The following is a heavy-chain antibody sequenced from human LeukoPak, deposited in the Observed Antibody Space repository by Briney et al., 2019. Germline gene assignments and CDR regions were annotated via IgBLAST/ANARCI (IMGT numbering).Heavy chain of an antibody. J-gene: IGHJ4*02. CDR2: MNPNSGNT. V-gene: IGHV1-8*03. CDR3: ARAAMTTVTQGFDY. Sequence: ASVKVSCKASGYTLTSYDINWVRQATGQGLEWMGWMNPNSGNTGYAQKFQGRVTITRNTSISTAYMELSSLRSEDTAVYYCARAAMTTVTQGFDYWGQGTLVTVSS. CDR1: GYTLTSYD. D-gene: IGHD4-11*01.